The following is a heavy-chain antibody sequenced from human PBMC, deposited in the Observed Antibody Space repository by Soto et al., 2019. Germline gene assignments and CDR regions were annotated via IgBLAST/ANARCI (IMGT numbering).Heavy chain of an antibody. J-gene: IGHJ3*02. D-gene: IGHD3-16*02. V-gene: IGHV3-66*01. Sequence: GGSLRLSCAASGFTVSSNYMSWVRQAPGKGLEWVSVIYSGGSTYYADSVKGRFTISRDNSKNTLYLQMNSLRAEDTAVYYCARDGDMITFGGVIVGAYDAFDIWGQGTMVTVSS. CDR3: ARDGDMITFGGVIVGAYDAFDI. CDR2: IYSGGST. CDR1: GFTVSSNY.